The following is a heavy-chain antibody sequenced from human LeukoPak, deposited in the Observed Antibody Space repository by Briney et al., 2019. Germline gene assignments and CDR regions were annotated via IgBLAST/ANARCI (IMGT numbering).Heavy chain of an antibody. CDR2: IRSKANSYAT. V-gene: IGHV3-73*01. CDR3: TRHATGGYSYGTEDY. J-gene: IGHJ4*02. D-gene: IGHD5-18*01. CDR1: GFTFSGSA. Sequence: GGSLRLSCAASGFTFSGSAMHWVRQASGKGLEWVGRIRSKANSYATAYAASVKGRFTISRDDSKNTAYLQMNSLKTEDTAVYYCTRHATGGYSYGTEDYWGQGTLVTVSS.